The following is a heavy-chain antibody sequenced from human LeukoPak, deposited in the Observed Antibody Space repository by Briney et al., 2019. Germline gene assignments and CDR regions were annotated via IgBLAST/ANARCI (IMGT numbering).Heavy chain of an antibody. V-gene: IGHV3-23*01. J-gene: IGHJ4*02. Sequence: GGSLRLSCAASGFTFSSYAMSWVRQAPGKGLEWVSAISGSGGSTYYADSVKGRFTISRDNSKNTLYLQMNSLRAEDTAVYYCAKDAHSSGWYILEYRYFDYWGQGTLVTVSS. CDR1: GFTFSSYA. CDR2: ISGSGGST. D-gene: IGHD6-19*01. CDR3: AKDAHSSGWYILEYRYFDY.